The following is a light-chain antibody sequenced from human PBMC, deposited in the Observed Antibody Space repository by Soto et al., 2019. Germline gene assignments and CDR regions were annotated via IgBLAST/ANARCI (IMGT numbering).Light chain of an antibody. CDR1: QSVSSSY. J-gene: IGKJ2*01. Sequence: EIVLTQSPGTLSLSPGERATLSCRASQSVSSSYLAWYQQKPGQAPRLLIYGASSRATGIPDRFSGSGSGTDFTLTISRLEPEVFAVYYCQQYGSSPRYTFGQGTKLEIK. CDR3: QQYGSSPRYT. V-gene: IGKV3-20*01. CDR2: GAS.